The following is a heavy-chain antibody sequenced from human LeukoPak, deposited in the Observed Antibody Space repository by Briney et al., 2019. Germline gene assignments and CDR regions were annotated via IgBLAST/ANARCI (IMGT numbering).Heavy chain of an antibody. D-gene: IGHD6-19*01. CDR1: GYTFTSYA. CDR3: ARIVAGYYYYGMDV. Sequence: ASVTVSCKASGYTFTSYAMHWVRQAPGQRLEWMGWINAGNGNTKYSQKFQGRVTITRDTSASTAYMELSSLRSEDTAVYYCARIVAGYYYYGMDVWGQGTTVTVSS. J-gene: IGHJ6*02. V-gene: IGHV1-3*01. CDR2: INAGNGNT.